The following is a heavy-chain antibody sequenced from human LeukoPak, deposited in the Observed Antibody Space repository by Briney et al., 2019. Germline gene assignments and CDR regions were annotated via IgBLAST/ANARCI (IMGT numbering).Heavy chain of an antibody. J-gene: IGHJ1*01. CDR1: GYTLTELS. V-gene: IGHV1-24*01. Sequence: ASVNVSCKVSGYTLTELSMHWVRQAPGKGLEWMGGFDPEDGETIYAQKFQGRVTMTEDTSTDTAYMELSSLRSEDTAVYYCATGPLYYDFWSGYYTRRYFQHWGQGTLVTVSS. D-gene: IGHD3-3*01. CDR2: FDPEDGET. CDR3: ATGPLYYDFWSGYYTRRYFQH.